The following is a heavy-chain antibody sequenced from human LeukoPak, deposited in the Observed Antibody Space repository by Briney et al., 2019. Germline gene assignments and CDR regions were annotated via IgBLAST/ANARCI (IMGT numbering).Heavy chain of an antibody. CDR2: IYTSGST. CDR1: GGSISSGSYY. D-gene: IGHD6-6*01. V-gene: IGHV4-61*02. J-gene: IGHJ6*03. Sequence: PSETLSLTCTVSGGSISSGSYYWSWIRQPAGKGLEWIGRIYTSGSTNYNPSLKSRVTISVDTSKNQFSLKLSSVTAADTAVYYCARALAARLYYYYYMDVWGKGTTVTVSS. CDR3: ARALAARLYYYYYMDV.